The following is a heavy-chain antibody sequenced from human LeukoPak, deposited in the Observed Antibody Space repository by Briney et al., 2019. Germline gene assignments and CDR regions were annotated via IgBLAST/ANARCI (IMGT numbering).Heavy chain of an antibody. D-gene: IGHD2-15*01. Sequence: SETLSLTCTVSGGSISSYYWSWIRQPPGKGLEWIGYIYYSGSTNYNPSLKSRVTISVDTSKNQFSLKLSSVTAADTAVYYCAREGSGGYGYCSGGSCSNDAFDIWGQGTMVTVSS. J-gene: IGHJ3*02. CDR3: AREGSGGYGYCSGGSCSNDAFDI. V-gene: IGHV4-59*01. CDR2: IYYSGST. CDR1: GGSISSYY.